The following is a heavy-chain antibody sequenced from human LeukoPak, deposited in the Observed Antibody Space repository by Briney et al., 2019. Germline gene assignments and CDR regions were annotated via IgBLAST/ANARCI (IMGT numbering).Heavy chain of an antibody. V-gene: IGHV4-59*01. Sequence: TSETLSLTCTVSGGSISSYWSWIRQSPGKGLEWIGNIYFTGTTNYNPSLKSRLTISIDTSRNQFSLKLSSATAADTAIYYCVNGGSYLTKWGQGTLVTVSS. CDR1: GGSISSY. D-gene: IGHD3-10*01. CDR2: IYFTGTT. CDR3: VNGGSYLTK. J-gene: IGHJ4*02.